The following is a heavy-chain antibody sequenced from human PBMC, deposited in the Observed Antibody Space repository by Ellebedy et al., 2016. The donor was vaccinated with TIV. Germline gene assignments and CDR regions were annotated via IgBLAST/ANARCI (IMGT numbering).Heavy chain of an antibody. CDR3: VSGMVH. CDR2: ISSSSSTI. Sequence: GESLKISCAASGFTFSSYSMNWVRQAPGKGLEWVSYISSSSSTIYYADSVKGRFTISRDNAKNSLYLQMSSLRAEDTAVYYCVSGMVHWGQGTLVTVSS. J-gene: IGHJ4*02. V-gene: IGHV3-48*01. CDR1: GFTFSSYS. D-gene: IGHD3-10*01.